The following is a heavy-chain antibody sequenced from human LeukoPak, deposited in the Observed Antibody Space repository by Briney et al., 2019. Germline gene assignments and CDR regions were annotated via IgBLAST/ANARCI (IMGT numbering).Heavy chain of an antibody. CDR2: IYSGGST. V-gene: IGHV3-66*01. D-gene: IGHD1-26*01. CDR1: GFTVSSNY. J-gene: IGHJ6*02. Sequence: GGSLRLSCAASGFTVSSNYMSWVRQAPGKGLEWVSVIYSGGSTYYADSVKGRFTISRDNSKNTLYLQMNSLRAEDTAVYYRASIESVGATKNYYYYGMDVWGQGTTVTVSS. CDR3: ASIESVGATKNYYYYGMDV.